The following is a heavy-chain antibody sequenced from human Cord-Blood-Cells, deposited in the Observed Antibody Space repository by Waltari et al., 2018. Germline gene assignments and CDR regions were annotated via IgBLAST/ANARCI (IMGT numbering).Heavy chain of an antibody. D-gene: IGHD3-10*01. CDR2: ISYDGSNK. CDR3: AKDTGGPFDY. J-gene: IGHJ4*02. V-gene: IGHV3-30*18. Sequence: QVQLVESGGGVVQPVRSLRLSCAASGFTFSSYGMHWVRQAPGKGLEWVAVISYDGSNKYYADSVKGRFTISRDNSKNTLYLQMNSLRAEDTAVYYCAKDTGGPFDYWGQGTLVTVSS. CDR1: GFTFSSYG.